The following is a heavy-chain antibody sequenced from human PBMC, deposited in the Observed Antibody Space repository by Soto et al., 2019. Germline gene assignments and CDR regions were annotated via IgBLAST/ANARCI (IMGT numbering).Heavy chain of an antibody. J-gene: IGHJ5*02. CDR3: ARRYYDSSGHEECWFDP. CDR2: IYHSGST. D-gene: IGHD3-22*01. Sequence: SETLSLTCAVSGYSISSGYYWGWIRQPPGEGLEWIGSIYHSGSTYYNPSLKSRVTISVDTSKNQFSLKLSSVTAADTAVYYCARRYYDSSGHEECWFDPWGQGTLVTVSS. CDR1: GYSISSGYY. V-gene: IGHV4-38-2*01.